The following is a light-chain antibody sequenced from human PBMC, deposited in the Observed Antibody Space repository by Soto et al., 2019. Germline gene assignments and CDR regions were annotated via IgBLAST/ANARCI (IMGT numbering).Light chain of an antibody. V-gene: IGKV3-11*01. CDR2: DAS. J-gene: IGKJ1*01. CDR1: QSVSRY. CDR3: QQRSTWKT. Sequence: EIVLTQSPATLSLSPGERATLSCRASQSVSRYLAWYQQKAGQAPRLLIYDASNRATGIPARFSGSGSGTDFTLTISSLEPEDFAIYYCQQRSTWKTFGQGTKVDI.